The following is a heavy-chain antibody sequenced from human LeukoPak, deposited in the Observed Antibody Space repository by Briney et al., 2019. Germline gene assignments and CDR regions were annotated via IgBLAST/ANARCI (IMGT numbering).Heavy chain of an antibody. Sequence: PGASLRPSCAASRFTFSNYAMSWVRQAPGKGLEWVSAIVGSGGSTYYADSVKGRFSISRDNSKDTLFLQMNSLRVEDTALYYCSRWGDYDVLTGYYDSDFWGQGTLVTVSS. CDR2: IVGSGGST. V-gene: IGHV3-23*01. D-gene: IGHD3-9*01. CDR3: SRWGDYDVLTGYYDSDF. CDR1: RFTFSNYA. J-gene: IGHJ4*02.